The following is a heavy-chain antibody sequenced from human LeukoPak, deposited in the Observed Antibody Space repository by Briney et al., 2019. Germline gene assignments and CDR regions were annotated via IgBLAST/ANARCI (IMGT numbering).Heavy chain of an antibody. Sequence: SETLSLTCTVSGGSISSGSYYWSWIRQPAGKGLEWIGRIYTSGSTNYNPSLKSRVTISVDTSKNQFSLKLSSVTAADTAVYYCARVEHLAPFFDYWGQGTLVTVSS. D-gene: IGHD1-26*01. CDR1: GGSISSGSYY. CDR2: IYTSGST. CDR3: ARVEHLAPFFDY. J-gene: IGHJ4*02. V-gene: IGHV4-61*02.